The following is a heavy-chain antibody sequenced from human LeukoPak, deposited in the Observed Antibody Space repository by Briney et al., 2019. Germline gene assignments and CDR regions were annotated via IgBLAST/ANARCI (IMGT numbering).Heavy chain of an antibody. J-gene: IGHJ4*02. Sequence: PGGSLRLSCAASGFTFTNHWMHWVRQAPGKGLEWVSYVSVDGTSTTYADSVKGRFTISRDNSKNTLFLQMNSLRTEDTAIYYCASLRFGSGSYYNDYWGQGTLVTVSS. D-gene: IGHD3-10*01. V-gene: IGHV3-74*01. CDR2: VSVDGTST. CDR3: ASLRFGSGSYYNDY. CDR1: GFTFTNHW.